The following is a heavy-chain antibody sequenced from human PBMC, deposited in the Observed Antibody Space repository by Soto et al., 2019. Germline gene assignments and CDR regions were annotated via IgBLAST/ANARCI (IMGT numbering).Heavy chain of an antibody. D-gene: IGHD2-15*01. CDR1: GFTVSSNY. CDR2: IYSGSST. Sequence: EVQLVESGGGLVQPGGYLRLSCAASGFTVSSNYMSWVRQAPGKGLEWVSVIYSGSSTYYADSVKGRFTISRDNSKNTLYFRMNSRRAEDTAVYYCARGGGNAPFDYWGQGTLVTVSS. CDR3: ARGGGNAPFDY. V-gene: IGHV3-66*01. J-gene: IGHJ4*02.